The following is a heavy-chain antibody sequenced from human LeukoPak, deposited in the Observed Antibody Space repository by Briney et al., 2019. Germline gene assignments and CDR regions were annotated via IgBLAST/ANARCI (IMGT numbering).Heavy chain of an antibody. CDR1: GFTFSSYS. Sequence: QAGGSLRLSCAASGFTFSSYSMNWVRQAPGKGLEWVAVISYDGSNKYYADSVKGRFTISRDNSKNTLYLQMNSLRAEDTAVYYCAKDSGYSSGTFDYWGQGTLVTVSS. V-gene: IGHV3-30*18. CDR2: ISYDGSNK. J-gene: IGHJ4*02. CDR3: AKDSGYSSGTFDY. D-gene: IGHD6-19*01.